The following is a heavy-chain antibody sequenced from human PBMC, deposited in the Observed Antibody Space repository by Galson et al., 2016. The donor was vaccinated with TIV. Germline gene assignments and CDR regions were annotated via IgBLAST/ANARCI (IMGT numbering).Heavy chain of an antibody. CDR2: INTDTGHP. CDR1: GYTFRNYA. CDR3: AREKAGPGY. J-gene: IGHJ4*02. D-gene: IGHD6-19*01. V-gene: IGHV7-4-1*02. Sequence: SVKVSCKASGYTFRNYAMNWMRQAPGQGFEWMGWINTDTGHPTYAQGFTGRFVFSLDTSVNTAYLEITSLRTEDTAVYYCAREKAGPGYWGQGTLITVSP.